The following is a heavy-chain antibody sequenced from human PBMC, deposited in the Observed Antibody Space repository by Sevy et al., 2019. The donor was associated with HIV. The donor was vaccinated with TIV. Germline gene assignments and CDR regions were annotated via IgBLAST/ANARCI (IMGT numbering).Heavy chain of an antibody. CDR3: ARANRRTVEDYFDY. J-gene: IGHJ4*02. CDR2: IYHSGST. CDR1: GGSISSGGYS. D-gene: IGHD4-17*01. Sequence: SETLSLTCAVSGGSISSGGYSWSWIRQPPGKGLEGIGYIYHSGSTYYNPSLKSRVTISVDRSKNQFSLKLSSVTAADTAVYYCARANRRTVEDYFDYWGQGTLVTVSS. V-gene: IGHV4-30-2*01.